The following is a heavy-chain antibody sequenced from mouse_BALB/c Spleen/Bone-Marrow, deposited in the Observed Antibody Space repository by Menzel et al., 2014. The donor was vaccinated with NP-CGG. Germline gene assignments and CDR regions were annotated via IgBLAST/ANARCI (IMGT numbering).Heavy chain of an antibody. J-gene: IGHJ2*01. V-gene: IGHV2-6-4*01. CDR3: AKNSGTWGFDY. CDR2: IWGGGST. Sequence: VKLMEPGPGLVAPSQSLSITCTVSGFSLSRYSVHWVRQPPGKGLEWLGMIWGGGSTDYNSALKSRLSISEDNSKSXVFIKMNSLQTDDTAMYDCAKNSGTWGFDYWGQGTTLTVSS. CDR1: GFSLSRYS. D-gene: IGHD3-2*02.